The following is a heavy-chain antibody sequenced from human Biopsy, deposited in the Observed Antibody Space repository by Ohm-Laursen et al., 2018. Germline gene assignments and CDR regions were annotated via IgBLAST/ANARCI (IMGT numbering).Heavy chain of an antibody. V-gene: IGHV4-39*01. CDR3: ARIYFYGLGSSDYFFDS. J-gene: IGHJ4*02. D-gene: IGHD3-10*01. CDR2: IFYSGTT. Sequence: SETLPLTCSVSGDSIATFNYYWGWVRQPPGKGLEWLATIFYSGTTYFSRTLEGRLTISQDPSRNQFSLRLKFVTAADTGVYYCARIYFYGLGSSDYFFDSWGQGTLVTVSS. CDR1: GDSIATFNYY.